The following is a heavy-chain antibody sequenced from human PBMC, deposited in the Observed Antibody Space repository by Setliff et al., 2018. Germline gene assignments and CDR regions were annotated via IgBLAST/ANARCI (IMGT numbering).Heavy chain of an antibody. D-gene: IGHD3-10*01. CDR3: AASRAYTGAVEEWFLPKTFDF. J-gene: IGHJ4*02. CDR1: GGSISNYY. Sequence: NPSETLSLTCTVSGGSISNYYWNWIRQPAGKGLEWIGRIYVTESTKYNPSLKSRVTLSIDTSKNQFSLKLSSVTAADAALYYCAASRAYTGAVEEWFLPKTFDFWGQGSPVTVSS. CDR2: IYVTEST. V-gene: IGHV4-4*07.